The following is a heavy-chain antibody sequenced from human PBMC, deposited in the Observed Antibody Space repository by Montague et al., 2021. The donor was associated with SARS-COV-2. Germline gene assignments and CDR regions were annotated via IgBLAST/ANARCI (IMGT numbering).Heavy chain of an antibody. Sequence: SETLSLTCTVSSDSINSYYWGWIRQPPGKRLEWLGYVYSSGTTNYNPSLNSRIAISVDTSKNQFSLRLNSVTAADTAVYYCVREGGSMTFDYWGQGILVTVSS. CDR2: VYSSGTT. CDR3: VREGGSMTFDY. D-gene: IGHD1-26*01. CDR1: SDSINSYY. V-gene: IGHV4-4*08. J-gene: IGHJ4*02.